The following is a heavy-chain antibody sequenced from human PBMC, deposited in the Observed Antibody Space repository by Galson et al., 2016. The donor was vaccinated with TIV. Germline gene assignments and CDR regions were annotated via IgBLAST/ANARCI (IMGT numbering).Heavy chain of an antibody. CDR2: IYPGASDT. CDR1: GYSFTTYW. J-gene: IGHJ6*03. V-gene: IGHV5-51*03. Sequence: QSGAEVTKPGESLRISCKGSGYSFTTYWIGWVRQVPGKGLEWMGIIYPGASDTRYSSSFQGQVTIYADQSISTAYLQWSSLKASDTAMDYCARSPADPHYPCYYLDVWGKGTTVTGSS. CDR3: ARSPADPHYPCYYLDV.